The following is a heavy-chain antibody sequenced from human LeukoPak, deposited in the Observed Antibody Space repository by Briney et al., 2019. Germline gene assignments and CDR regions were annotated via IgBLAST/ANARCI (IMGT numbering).Heavy chain of an antibody. D-gene: IGHD6-19*01. CDR2: INPNSGGT. Sequence: GALVKVSCKASGYTFTSYGISWVRQAPGQGHEWMGWINPNSGGTNYAQKFQGRVTMTRDTSISTAYMELSRLRSDDTAVYYCAREVSSGWHPRSRHNDYWGQGTLVTVSS. V-gene: IGHV1-2*02. CDR3: AREVSSGWHPRSRHNDY. J-gene: IGHJ4*02. CDR1: GYTFTSYG.